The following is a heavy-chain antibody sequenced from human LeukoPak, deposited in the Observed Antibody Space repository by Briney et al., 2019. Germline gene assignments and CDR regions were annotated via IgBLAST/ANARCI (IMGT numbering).Heavy chain of an antibody. J-gene: IGHJ4*02. V-gene: IGHV3-21*01. Sequence: GGSLRLSCVGSGVTFSNYNMIWVRQAPGKGLEWGSSISGSGTYIFYADSVKGRFAVSRDNAKNSLFLQMSSLRAEDTAAYYCAKGYYFDILSGYSSLDSWGQGTLVTVSS. CDR3: AKGYYFDILSGYSSLDS. CDR1: GVTFSNYN. CDR2: ISGSGTYI. D-gene: IGHD3-9*01.